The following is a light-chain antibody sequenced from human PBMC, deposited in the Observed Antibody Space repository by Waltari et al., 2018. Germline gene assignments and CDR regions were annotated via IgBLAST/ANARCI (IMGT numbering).Light chain of an antibody. CDR1: SSAVGSSNY. V-gene: IGLV2-14*03. J-gene: IGLJ1*01. Sequence: QSPLTQPASVSGSPAQSIPISCTGTSSAVGSSNYVSWYQQHPGKAPKLMIYDVTKRPSGVSGRFSGSKSGNTASLTISGLQAEDEADYYCSSYISGVTLYVFGTGTKVTVL. CDR2: DVT. CDR3: SSYISGVTLYV.